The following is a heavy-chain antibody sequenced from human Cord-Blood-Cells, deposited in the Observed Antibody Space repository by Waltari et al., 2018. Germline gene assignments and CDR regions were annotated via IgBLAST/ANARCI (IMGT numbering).Heavy chain of an antibody. Sequence: EVQLVESGGGLVQPGGSLRLSCAASGFTFRSYWMSWVRQAPGKGLEWVANIKQDGSEKYYGDSVKGRFTISRDNAKNSLYLQMNSLRAEDTAVYYCASHSGSYYYFDYWGQGTLVTVSS. J-gene: IGHJ4*02. CDR1: GFTFRSYW. V-gene: IGHV3-7*01. CDR3: ASHSGSYYYFDY. CDR2: IKQDGSEK. D-gene: IGHD1-26*01.